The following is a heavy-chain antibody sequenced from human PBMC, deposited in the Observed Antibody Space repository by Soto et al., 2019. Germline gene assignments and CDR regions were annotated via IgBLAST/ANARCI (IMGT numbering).Heavy chain of an antibody. J-gene: IGHJ6*02. D-gene: IGHD6-19*01. V-gene: IGHV3-23*01. CDR1: GFTFSSYA. Sequence: GSLRLSCAASGFTFSSYAMSWVRQAPGKGLEWVSAISGSGGSTYYADSVKGRFTISRDNSKNTLYLQMNSLRAEDTAVYYCARSHHRGAVTGGMDVWGQGTTVTVSS. CDR2: ISGSGGST. CDR3: ARSHHRGAVTGGMDV.